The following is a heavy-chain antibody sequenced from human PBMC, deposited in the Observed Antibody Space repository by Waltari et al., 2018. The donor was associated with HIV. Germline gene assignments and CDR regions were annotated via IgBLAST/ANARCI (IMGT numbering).Heavy chain of an antibody. Sequence: EVQLVESGGGLVQPGGYLRLSCAASGFPFSSHWMHWVRQVPGKGPVWVSRGNSDVSSTTAAGSVEGRFTVSRNNAKGTLYLQINSLRDEDTAVYYCARTFTVSTISPLLHWGQGTLVTVSS. D-gene: IGHD5-12*01. CDR3: ARTFTVSTISPLLH. V-gene: IGHV3-74*01. CDR2: GNSDVSST. J-gene: IGHJ4*02. CDR1: GFPFSSHW.